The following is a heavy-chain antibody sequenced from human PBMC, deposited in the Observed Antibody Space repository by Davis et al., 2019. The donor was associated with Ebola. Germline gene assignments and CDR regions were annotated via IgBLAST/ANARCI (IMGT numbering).Heavy chain of an antibody. CDR3: ARDVWRCRSTSCYYYYGMDV. CDR1: GGTFRSYA. D-gene: IGHD2-2*01. J-gene: IGHJ6*02. V-gene: IGHV1-3*01. Sequence: AAAALDSCYASGGTFRSYAISWVRQAPGQRLEWMGWINAGNGNTKYSQKFQGRVTINRDTYASTAYMELSSLRSEDTAVYYWARDVWRCRSTSCYYYYGMDVWGQGTTVTVSS. CDR2: INAGNGNT.